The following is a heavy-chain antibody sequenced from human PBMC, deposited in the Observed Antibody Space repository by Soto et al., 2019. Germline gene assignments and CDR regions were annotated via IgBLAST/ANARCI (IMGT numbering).Heavy chain of an antibody. D-gene: IGHD4-4*01. CDR1: GFTFSSYS. V-gene: IGHV3-23*01. CDR2: ISGSGGST. J-gene: IGHJ3*02. CDR3: AKPIYSRGNDAFDI. Sequence: PGGSLRLSCAACGFTFSSYSISWVRHAPWKGLEWVSAISGSGGSTYYADSVKARFTISRHNSKNTLYLQMNSLRAEDTAVYYCAKPIYSRGNDAFDIWGQGTMVAVSS.